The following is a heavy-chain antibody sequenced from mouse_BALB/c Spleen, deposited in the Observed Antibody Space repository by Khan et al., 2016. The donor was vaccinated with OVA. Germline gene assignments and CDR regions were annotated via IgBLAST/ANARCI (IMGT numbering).Heavy chain of an antibody. V-gene: IGHV1-18*01. J-gene: IGHJ2*01. CDR3: TRGGHGSPFAY. Sequence: VQLQQSGPELVKPGASVKISCKASGYTFTDYNMDWVKQSHGKSLEWIGDITPNNGGTIYNQKFKGKATLTVDKSSSTAYMELRSLTSEDTAFCDCTRGGHGSPFAYWCQGTTLTVSS. D-gene: IGHD1-1*01. CDR1: GYTFTDYN. CDR2: ITPNNGGT.